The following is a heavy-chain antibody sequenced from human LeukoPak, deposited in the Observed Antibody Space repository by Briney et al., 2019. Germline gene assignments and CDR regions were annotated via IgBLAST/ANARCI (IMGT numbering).Heavy chain of an antibody. CDR2: IYYSGST. CDR1: GGSISSYY. D-gene: IGHD2-2*02. J-gene: IGHJ6*03. V-gene: IGHV4-59*01. CDR3: ARHTDYYYYYMDV. Sequence: SETLSLTCTVSGGSISSYYWSWIRQPPGKGLEWIGYIYYSGSTNYNPSLKGRVTISVDTSKNQFSLKLSSVTAADTAVYYCARHTDYYYYYMDVWGKGTTVTVSS.